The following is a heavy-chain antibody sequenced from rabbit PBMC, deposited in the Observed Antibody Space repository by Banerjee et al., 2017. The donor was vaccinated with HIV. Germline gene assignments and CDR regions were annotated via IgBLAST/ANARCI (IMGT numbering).Heavy chain of an antibody. CDR3: ARGGGVDYMNAAFDL. Sequence: QSLEESGGDLVKPGASLTLTCTASGFSFSGNHYMCWVRQAPGKGLEWIACIYVANEPTYYASWAKGRFTVSKTSSTTVDLKMTSLTAADTATYFCARGGGVDYMNAAFDLWGQGTLVTVS. CDR2: IYVANEPT. J-gene: IGHJ2*01. V-gene: IGHV1S40*01. D-gene: IGHD1-1*01. CDR1: GFSFSGNHY.